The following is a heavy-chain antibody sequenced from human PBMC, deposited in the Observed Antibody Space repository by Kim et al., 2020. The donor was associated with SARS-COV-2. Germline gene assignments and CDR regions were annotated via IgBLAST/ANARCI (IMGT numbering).Heavy chain of an antibody. V-gene: IGHV3-53*01. J-gene: IGHJ6*02. Sequence: GGSLRLSCAASGFTVSSNYMSWVRQAPGKGLEWVSVIYSGGSTYYADSVKGRFTISRDNSKNTLYLQMNSLRAEDTAVYYCARGVYSSEFWPDYYYYGMDVWGQGTTVTVSS. CDR1: GFTVSSNY. CDR2: IYSGGST. D-gene: IGHD6-19*01. CDR3: ARGVYSSEFWPDYYYYGMDV.